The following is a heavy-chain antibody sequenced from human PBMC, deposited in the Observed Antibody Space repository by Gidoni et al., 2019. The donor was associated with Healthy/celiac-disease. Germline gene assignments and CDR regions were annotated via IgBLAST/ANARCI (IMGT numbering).Heavy chain of an antibody. D-gene: IGHD5-12*01. CDR3: ARKGNIVASRHYFDY. V-gene: IGHV1-69*01. J-gene: IGHJ4*02. CDR1: GGTFSSYA. CDR2: IIPIFGTA. Sequence: QVQLVQSGAEVKKPGSSVKVSCKASGGTFSSYAISWVRQAPGQGLEWMGGIIPIFGTAKYAHKFQGRVTITADESTSTAYMELSSLRSEDTAVYYCARKGNIVASRHYFDYWGQGTLVTVSS.